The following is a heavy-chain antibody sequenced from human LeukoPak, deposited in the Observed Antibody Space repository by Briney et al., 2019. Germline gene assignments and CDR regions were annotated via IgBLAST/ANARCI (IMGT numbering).Heavy chain of an antibody. J-gene: IGHJ6*03. V-gene: IGHV3-33*06. D-gene: IGHD1-26*01. CDR3: ANTPRVGATLGYYMDV. CDR2: IWYDGSNK. Sequence: PGSSLRLSCAASGFTLSSYGMHWVRQAPGKVLECVAVIWYDGSNKYYADSVKGRFTISRDNSKNTLYLQMNSLRAEDTAVYYCANTPRVGATLGYYMDVWGKGTTVTVSS. CDR1: GFTLSSYG.